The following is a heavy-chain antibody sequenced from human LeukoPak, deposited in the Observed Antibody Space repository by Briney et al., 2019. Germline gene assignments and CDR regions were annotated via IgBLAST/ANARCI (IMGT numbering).Heavy chain of an antibody. J-gene: IGHJ6*03. Sequence: GGSLRLSCAASGFTFSSYSMNWVRQAPGKGLEWVSSISSSSSYIYYAGSVKGRFTISRDNAKNSLYLQMNSLRAEDTAVYYCARDFEAYYYYYYMDVWGKGTTVTVSS. D-gene: IGHD3-9*01. V-gene: IGHV3-21*01. CDR2: ISSSSSYI. CDR3: ARDFEAYYYYYYMDV. CDR1: GFTFSSYS.